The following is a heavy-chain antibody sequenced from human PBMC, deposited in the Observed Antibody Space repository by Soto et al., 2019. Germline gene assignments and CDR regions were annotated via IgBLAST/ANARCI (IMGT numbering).Heavy chain of an antibody. V-gene: IGHV4-38-2*02. CDR2: MYHSGTT. J-gene: IGHJ4*02. CDR3: ARVAFGPIDY. D-gene: IGHD3-16*01. CDR1: NYSISSGYY. Sequence: KTSETLSLTCTVSNYSISSGYYWGWIRQSPGEGLEWIVSMYHSGTTYYNPSLKSRVTISIDTSKNQFSLKLTSVTSADTAVYFCARVAFGPIDYCGQGTLVTVSS.